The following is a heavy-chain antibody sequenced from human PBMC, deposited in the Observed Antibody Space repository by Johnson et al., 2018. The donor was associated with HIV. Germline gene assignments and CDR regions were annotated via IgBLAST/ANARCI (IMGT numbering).Heavy chain of an antibody. Sequence: VQLVESGGGLVQPGRSLRLSCAASGFTFDDYAMHWVRQAPGKGLEWVSGISWNSGSIGYADSVKGRFTISRDNAKNSLYLQMNSLRAEDTAVYYCARELVRYAFDIWGQGTMVTVSS. V-gene: IGHV3-9*01. CDR2: ISWNSGSI. D-gene: IGHD3-9*01. CDR1: GFTFDDYA. CDR3: ARELVRYAFDI. J-gene: IGHJ3*02.